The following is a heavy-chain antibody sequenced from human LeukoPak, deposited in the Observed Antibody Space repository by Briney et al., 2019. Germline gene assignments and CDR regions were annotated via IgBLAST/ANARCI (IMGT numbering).Heavy chain of an antibody. J-gene: IGHJ4*02. CDR2: IYYSGST. CDR3: ASRALRYYYDSSGYSTGFDY. V-gene: IGHV4-39*01. D-gene: IGHD3-22*01. Sequence: SETLSLTCTVSGGSTSSSSYYWGWIRQPPGKGLEWIGSIYYSGSTDYNPSLKSRVTISVDTSKNQFSLKLSSVTAADTAVYYCASRALRYYYDSSGYSTGFDYWGQGTLVTVSS. CDR1: GGSTSSSSYY.